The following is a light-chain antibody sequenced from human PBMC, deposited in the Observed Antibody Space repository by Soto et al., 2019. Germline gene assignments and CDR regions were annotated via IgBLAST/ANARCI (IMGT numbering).Light chain of an antibody. Sequence: QSALTQPASVSGSPGQSITISCTGTSSDVGGYNHVSWYQHHPGKAPKLMIYEVSNRPSGVSNRFSGSKSGYTASLTISGLQAEDEDDYYCNSHTSSGVLVFGTGTKLTVL. CDR1: SSDVGGYNH. CDR2: EVS. J-gene: IGLJ1*01. V-gene: IGLV2-14*01. CDR3: NSHTSSGVLV.